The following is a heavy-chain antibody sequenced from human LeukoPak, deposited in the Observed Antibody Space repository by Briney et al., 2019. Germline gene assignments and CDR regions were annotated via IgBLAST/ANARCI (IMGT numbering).Heavy chain of an antibody. CDR1: SGSISSSSYY. CDR2: IKHSGIT. V-gene: IGHV4-39*07. CDR3: ARGEIVGGFNP. J-gene: IGHJ5*02. Sequence: SETLSLTCTISSGSISSSSYYWGWIRQPPGKGLEWIGEIKHSGITNYNPSLKSRVTISVDTSKNQISLKLTSVTAADTAVYFCARGEIVGGFNPWGQGTLVTVSS. D-gene: IGHD3-16*01.